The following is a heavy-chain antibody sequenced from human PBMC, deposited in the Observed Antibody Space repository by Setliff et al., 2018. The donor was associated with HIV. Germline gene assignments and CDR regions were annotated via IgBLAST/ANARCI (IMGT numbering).Heavy chain of an antibody. CDR3: ARCRLNGGFNL. J-gene: IGHJ5*02. V-gene: IGHV4-61*02. CDR1: GGSISSGSYY. CDR2: IYTTGIT. D-gene: IGHD7-27*01. Sequence: SETLSLTCTVSGGSISSGSYYWSWIRQPAGKGLEWIGRIYTTGITNYIPSLKSRVTISLDTSKNQFSLKLSSVTAADTAVYYCARCRLNGGFNLWGQGTLVTVSS.